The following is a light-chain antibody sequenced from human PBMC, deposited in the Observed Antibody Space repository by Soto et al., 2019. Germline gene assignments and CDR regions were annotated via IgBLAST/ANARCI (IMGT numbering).Light chain of an antibody. J-gene: IGKJ5*01. V-gene: IGKV3-20*01. CDR1: QNVDSNY. CDR3: QHYGRSPIT. Sequence: EIVLTQSPCTLSLSAGEGATLSWRASQNVDSNYLAWYQQKHGQAPRIILFGASGRATGIPDRFSGSGYGTDFNLTISRLETEDFALYYCQHYGRSPITFGQGTRLEIK. CDR2: GAS.